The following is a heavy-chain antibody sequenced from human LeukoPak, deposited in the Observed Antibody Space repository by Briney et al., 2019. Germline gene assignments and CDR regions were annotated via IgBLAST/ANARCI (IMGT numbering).Heavy chain of an antibody. CDR3: ASQYDFWSGPGVGYYGMDV. CDR2: INPNSGGT. CDR1: GYTFTGYY. J-gene: IGHJ6*02. V-gene: IGHV1-2*06. D-gene: IGHD3-3*01. Sequence: ASVKVSCKASGYTFTGYYMHWVRQAPGQGLEWMGRINPNSGGTNYAQKFQGRVTMTRDTSISTAYMELSRLRSDDTAVYYCASQYDFWSGPGVGYYGMDVWGQGTTVTVSS.